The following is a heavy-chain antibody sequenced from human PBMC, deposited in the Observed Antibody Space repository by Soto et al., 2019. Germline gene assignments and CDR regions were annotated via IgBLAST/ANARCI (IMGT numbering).Heavy chain of an antibody. Sequence: GESLRLSCAASGFTFSSYNMNWVRQAPGKGLEWVSSISSSSSYIYYADSVKGRFTISRDNAKNSLYLQMNSLRAEDTAVYYCARFYPRFYSSGYYPTYFAFWGQGTLVTGSS. CDR1: GFTFSSYN. J-gene: IGHJ4*02. D-gene: IGHD3-22*01. CDR2: ISSSSSYI. V-gene: IGHV3-21*01. CDR3: ARFYPRFYSSGYYPTYFAF.